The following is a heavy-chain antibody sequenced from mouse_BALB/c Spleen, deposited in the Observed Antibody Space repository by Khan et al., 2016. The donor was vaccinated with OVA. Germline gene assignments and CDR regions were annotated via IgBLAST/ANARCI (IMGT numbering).Heavy chain of an antibody. D-gene: IGHD4-1*01. Sequence: EVQLVQSGGDLMKPGGSLKLSCAASGFTFSAYSMSWVRQTPDKRLEWVATINSDGYYTYYPDSVQGRFTISRNNAENTLSLQMSSLKSEDTAIYYCGSRLTGSFAYWGQGTLVTVSA. CDR2: INSDGYYT. V-gene: IGHV5-6*01. J-gene: IGHJ3*01. CDR3: GSRLTGSFAY. CDR1: GFTFSAYS.